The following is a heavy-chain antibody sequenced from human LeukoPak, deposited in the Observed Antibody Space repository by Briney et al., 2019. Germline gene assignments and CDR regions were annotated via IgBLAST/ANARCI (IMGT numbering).Heavy chain of an antibody. D-gene: IGHD6-19*01. CDR2: ISSYTGNT. CDR3: GRNSSGDAFDV. CDR1: GYTFISYD. J-gene: IGHJ3*01. Sequence: GASVKVSCKASGYTFISYDISWVRQAPGQGLEWMGWISSYTGNTNYAQKLQGRVAMTTDTSTSTAYMELRSLRSDDTAVYYRGRNSSGDAFDVWGQGTMVTVSS. V-gene: IGHV1-18*01.